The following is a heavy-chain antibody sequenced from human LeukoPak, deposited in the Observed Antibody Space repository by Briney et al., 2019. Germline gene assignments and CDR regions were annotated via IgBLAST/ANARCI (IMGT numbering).Heavy chain of an antibody. V-gene: IGHV4-30-2*01. D-gene: IGHD1-14*01. Sequence: PSQTLSLTCAVSGGSISSGGYSWSWIRQPPRKGLEWIGYIYHSGSTYYNPSLKSRVTISVDRSKNQFSLKLSSVTAADTAVYYCAGAGDHSAAFDIWGQGTMVTVSS. J-gene: IGHJ3*02. CDR3: AGAGDHSAAFDI. CDR1: GGSISSGGYS. CDR2: IYHSGST.